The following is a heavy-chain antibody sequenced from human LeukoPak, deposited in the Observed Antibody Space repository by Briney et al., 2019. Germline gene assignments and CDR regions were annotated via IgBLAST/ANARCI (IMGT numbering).Heavy chain of an antibody. J-gene: IGHJ3*02. CDR3: ARDLGWLLAFDI. CDR2: IYTSGST. D-gene: IGHD3-3*01. V-gene: IGHV4-61*02. Sequence: SETLSLTCTVSGGSISSGSYYWSWIRQPAGKGLEWIGRIYTSGSTNYNPSLKSRVTISVDTSKNQFSLKLSSVTAADTAVYYCARDLGWLLAFDIWGQGTMVTVPS. CDR1: GGSISSGSYY.